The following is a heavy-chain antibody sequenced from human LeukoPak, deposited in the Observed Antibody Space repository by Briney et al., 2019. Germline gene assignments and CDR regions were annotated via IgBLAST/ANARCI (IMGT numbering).Heavy chain of an antibody. Sequence: PSETLSLTCTVSGYSISSGYYWSWIRQPPGKGLEWIGEINHSGSTNYNPSLKSRVTISVDTSKNQFSLKLSSVTAADTAVYYCARHVSYYGSGSYYNRWGQGTLVTVSS. D-gene: IGHD3-10*01. CDR3: ARHVSYYGSGSYYNR. J-gene: IGHJ4*02. V-gene: IGHV4-38-2*02. CDR1: GYSISSGYY. CDR2: INHSGST.